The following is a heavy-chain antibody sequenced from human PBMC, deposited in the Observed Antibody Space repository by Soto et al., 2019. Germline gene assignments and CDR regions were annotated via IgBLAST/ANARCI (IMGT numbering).Heavy chain of an antibody. J-gene: IGHJ4*02. CDR1: GVSLTSGNW. D-gene: IGHD3-3*01. CDR2: IFHDGTA. V-gene: IGHV4-4*02. Sequence: SETLSLTCAVSGVSLTSGNWWTWVRQSPQRGLEYIGEIFHDGTANYYPSFERRVAMSVDTSRNQFSLKLTSVTAADTAVYYCARGILRPGGLVDYWGQGTLVTVSS. CDR3: ARGILRPGGLVDY.